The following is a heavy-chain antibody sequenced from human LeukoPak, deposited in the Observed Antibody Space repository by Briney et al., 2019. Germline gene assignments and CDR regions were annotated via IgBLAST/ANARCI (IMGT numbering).Heavy chain of an antibody. Sequence: PSETLSLTCTVFGGSIGNKYWSWIRQPPGKGLEWIGYIYYSGSTNYNPSLKSRVTILVDTSKNQFSLKLSSVTAADTAVYYCARDLVTMVRGGNYYYYYMDVWGKGTTVTISS. CDR1: GGSIGNKY. CDR2: IYYSGST. J-gene: IGHJ6*03. V-gene: IGHV4-59*01. D-gene: IGHD3-10*01. CDR3: ARDLVTMVRGGNYYYYYMDV.